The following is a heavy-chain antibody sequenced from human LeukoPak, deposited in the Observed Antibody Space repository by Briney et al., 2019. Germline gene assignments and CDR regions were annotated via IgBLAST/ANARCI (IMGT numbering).Heavy chain of an antibody. J-gene: IGHJ4*02. CDR3: ATDQYHLPDY. CDR1: GFTFSSYG. CDR2: IWYDGSNK. V-gene: IGHV3-33*01. Sequence: GGSLRLSCAASGFTFSSYGMHWVRQAPGKGLEWVAIIWYDGSNKYYADSVKGRFTISKDNSKNTLYLQMDSLRAEDTAVYYCATDQYHLPDYWGQGTLVTVSS. D-gene: IGHD2-2*01.